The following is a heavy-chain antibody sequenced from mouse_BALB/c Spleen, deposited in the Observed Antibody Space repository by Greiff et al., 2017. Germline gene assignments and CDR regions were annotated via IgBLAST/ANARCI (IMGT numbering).Heavy chain of an antibody. CDR2: IDPSDSYT. CDR3: TRGDYDYDGFAY. J-gene: IGHJ3*01. Sequence: QVQLQQPGAELVKPGASVKMSCKASGYTFTSYWMHWVKQRPGQGLEWIGVIDPSDSYTSYNQKFKGKATLTVDTSSSTAYMQLSSLTSEDSAVYYCTRGDYDYDGFAYWGQGTLVTVSA. V-gene: IGHV1S127*01. CDR1: GYTFTSYW. D-gene: IGHD2-4*01.